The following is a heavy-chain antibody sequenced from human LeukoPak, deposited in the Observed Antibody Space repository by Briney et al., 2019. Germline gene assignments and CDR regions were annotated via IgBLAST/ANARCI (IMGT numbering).Heavy chain of an antibody. J-gene: IGHJ4*02. Sequence: GGSLRLSCAASGLTFRNYAMSWVRQAPGKGLEWVSVICANDGNTYYAVAVKGRFTTSRDNSKDTLYLQMDSLRAEDTAVYYCAKGSGSSCYSPCDYWGQGILVTVSS. CDR1: GLTFRNYA. CDR2: ICANDGNT. CDR3: AKGSGSSCYSPCDY. V-gene: IGHV3-23*01. D-gene: IGHD2-15*01.